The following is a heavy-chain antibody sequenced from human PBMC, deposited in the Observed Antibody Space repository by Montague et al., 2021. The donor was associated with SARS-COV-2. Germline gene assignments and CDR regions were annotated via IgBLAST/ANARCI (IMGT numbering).Heavy chain of an antibody. CDR3: VRGRRGTVFPFSPGVFDF. J-gene: IGHJ3*01. CDR2: MDYVGNP. CDR1: GGSISNIYYY. D-gene: IGHD1-7*01. Sequence: SETLSLTCTVSGGSISNIYYYWGWVRQPPGKGLEWIGSMDYVGNPFYNPPLRRRVAISLATSKSQLTLRLRSVTTTDTAVFSCVRGRRGTVFPFSPGVFDFWGQGTTVTVSS. V-gene: IGHV4-39*01.